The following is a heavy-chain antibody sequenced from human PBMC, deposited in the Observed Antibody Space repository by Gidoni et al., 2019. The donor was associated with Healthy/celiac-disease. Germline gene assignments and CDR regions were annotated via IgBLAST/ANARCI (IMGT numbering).Heavy chain of an antibody. CDR2: IKQDGSEK. V-gene: IGHV3-7*01. D-gene: IGHD3-10*01. CDR3: ARGVPFPLXFXY. Sequence: EVQLVESGGGLVQPGGSLRLSCAASGFTFSSYWMSWVRRDPGKGLEWVANIKQDGSEKYYVDSVKGRFTISRDNAKNSLYLQMNSLRAEETAVYYCARGVPFPLXFXYWGQGTLVTVAS. J-gene: IGHJ4*02. CDR1: GFTFSSYW.